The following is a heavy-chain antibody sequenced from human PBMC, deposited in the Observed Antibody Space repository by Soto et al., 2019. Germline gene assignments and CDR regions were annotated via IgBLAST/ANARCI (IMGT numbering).Heavy chain of an antibody. J-gene: IGHJ5*02. D-gene: IGHD3-10*02. Sequence: RQAPGKGLEWVAVISYDGSNKYYADSVKGRFPISRGNSKNTVYLQMNSLRVDDSAVYYCARDYVDGWFDSWVRAT. V-gene: IGHV3-30*03. CDR3: ARDYVDGWFDS. CDR2: ISYDGSNK.